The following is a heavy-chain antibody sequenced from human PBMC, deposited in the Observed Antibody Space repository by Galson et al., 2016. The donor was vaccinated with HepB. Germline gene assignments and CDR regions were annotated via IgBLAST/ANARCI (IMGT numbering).Heavy chain of an antibody. D-gene: IGHD6-13*01. J-gene: IGHJ4*02. CDR1: GFTFNNYA. V-gene: IGHV3-23*01. CDR2: ISGGGNNA. CDR3: ARGGPFSTSWYLDF. Sequence: SLRLSCTASGFTFNNYAISWVRQAPGQGLEYVSGISGGGNNAYYAESLKGRFTITRDNSNNTLYLQLNSLRAEDTAVDYCARGGPFSTSWYLDFWGQGTLLTVSS.